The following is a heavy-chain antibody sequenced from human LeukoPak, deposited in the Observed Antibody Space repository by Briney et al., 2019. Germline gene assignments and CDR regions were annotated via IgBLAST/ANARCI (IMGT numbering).Heavy chain of an antibody. CDR3: ARQKCTSTSCLTKNAFDI. CDR2: IYTSGST. Sequence: SETLSLTCTVSGSISSYYWSWIRQPPGKGLEWIGYIYTSGSTNYNPSLKSRVTISVDTSKNQFSLDLSSVTAAETAAYYCARQKCTSTSCLTKNAFDIWGQGTMVTVSS. V-gene: IGHV4-4*09. D-gene: IGHD2-2*01. J-gene: IGHJ3*02. CDR1: GSISSYY.